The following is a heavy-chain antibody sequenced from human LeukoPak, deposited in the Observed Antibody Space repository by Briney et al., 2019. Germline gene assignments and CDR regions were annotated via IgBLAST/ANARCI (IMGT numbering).Heavy chain of an antibody. D-gene: IGHD5-24*01. Sequence: GGSLRLSCTASGFTFGDYAMSWFRQAPGKGLEWVGFIRSKAYGGTTEYAASVKGRFTISRDDSKSIAYLQMNSPKTEDTAVYYCTRPVEMATTGGAFDIWGQGTMVTVSS. CDR1: GFTFGDYA. CDR3: TRPVEMATTGGAFDI. V-gene: IGHV3-49*03. J-gene: IGHJ3*02. CDR2: IRSKAYGGTT.